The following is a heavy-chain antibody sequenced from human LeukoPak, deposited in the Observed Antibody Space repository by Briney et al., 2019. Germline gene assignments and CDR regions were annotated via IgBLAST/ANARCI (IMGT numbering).Heavy chain of an antibody. CDR3: ARYGSGTSYITNYFDY. D-gene: IGHD3-10*01. V-gene: IGHV3-48*02. CDR1: GFTFSSYS. J-gene: IGHJ4*02. CDR2: ISSDNRTI. Sequence: TGGSLILSCAASGFTFSSYSMNWVRQAPGKGLEWGSYISSDNRTIYYAASVKGRFTISRDNAKNSLHLQMKSLRDEDTAVYYCARYGSGTSYITNYFDYWGQGTLVTVSS.